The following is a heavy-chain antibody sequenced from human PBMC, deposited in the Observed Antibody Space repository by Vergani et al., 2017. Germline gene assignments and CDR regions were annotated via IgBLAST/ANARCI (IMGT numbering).Heavy chain of an antibody. CDR3: ATQAGGYNLGQNFDH. CDR2: IYYSGST. D-gene: IGHD5-24*01. J-gene: IGHJ4*02. V-gene: IGHV4-39*01. CDR1: GGSISGSSYY. Sequence: QLQLQESGPGLVKTSETLSLTCTVSGGSISGSSYYWAWIRQPPGKGLEWIAGIYYSGSTYYNPSLQSRVAISVDTSKNQFSMELTSVTAPDTAAYFCATQAGGYNLGQNFDHWGQGTQVTVSS.